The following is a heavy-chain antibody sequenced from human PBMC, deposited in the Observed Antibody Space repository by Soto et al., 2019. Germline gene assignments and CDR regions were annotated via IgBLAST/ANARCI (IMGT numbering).Heavy chain of an antibody. CDR2: IDYSGST. CDR3: ARQGATYSRGWFDP. D-gene: IGHD4-4*01. V-gene: IGHV4-39*01. Sequence: QLQLQESGPGLVKPSETLSLTCTVSGGSISSSSYYWGWIRQPPGKGLEWIGSIDYSGSTYYNPSLKSRVPISVDTSKNQFSLKLSSVTAADTAVYYCARQGATYSRGWFDPWGQGTLVTVSS. J-gene: IGHJ5*02. CDR1: GGSISSSSYY.